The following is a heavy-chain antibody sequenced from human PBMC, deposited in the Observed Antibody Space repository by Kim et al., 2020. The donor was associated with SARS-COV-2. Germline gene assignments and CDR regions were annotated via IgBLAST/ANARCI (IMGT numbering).Heavy chain of an antibody. V-gene: IGHV4-59*01. Sequence: SETLSLTCTVSGGSINSYYWSWIRQPPGKGLEWIGYIYSSGYTSYNPSLKSRVTMSVDTSKNQFSLRLSSMTTADTAVYYCARGRTTMTLFDYWGQGTLV. D-gene: IGHD3-22*01. CDR2: IYSSGYT. CDR1: GGSINSYY. CDR3: ARGRTTMTLFDY. J-gene: IGHJ4*02.